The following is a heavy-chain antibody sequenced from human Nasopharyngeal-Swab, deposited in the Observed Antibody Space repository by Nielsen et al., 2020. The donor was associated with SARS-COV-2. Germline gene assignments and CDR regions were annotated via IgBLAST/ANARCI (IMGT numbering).Heavy chain of an antibody. V-gene: IGHV1-2*04. J-gene: IGHJ6*02. D-gene: IGHD2-2*01. CDR1: GYTFTGYY. Sequence: ASVKVSCKASGYTFTGYYMRWVRQAPGQGLEWMGWINPNSGGTNYAQKFQGWVTMTRDTSISTAYMELSRLRSDDTAVYYCARDPVPAAIRGRIYGMDVWGQGTTVTVSS. CDR2: INPNSGGT. CDR3: ARDPVPAAIRGRIYGMDV.